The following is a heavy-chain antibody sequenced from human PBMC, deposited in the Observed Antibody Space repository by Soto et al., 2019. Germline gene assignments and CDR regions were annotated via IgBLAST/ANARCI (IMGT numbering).Heavy chain of an antibody. CDR3: ARPLWRDYYKWGYFDL. CDR2: ISYDGSNK. Sequence: QVQLVESGGGVVQPGRSLRLSCAASGFTFSSYAMHWVRQVPGKGLEWVAVISYDGSNKYYADSVKGRFTISRDNSKKTLYLQMSSLRAEDTAVYYCARPLWRDYYKWGYFDLWGRGTLVTVSS. V-gene: IGHV3-30-3*01. D-gene: IGHD3-22*01. CDR1: GFTFSSYA. J-gene: IGHJ2*01.